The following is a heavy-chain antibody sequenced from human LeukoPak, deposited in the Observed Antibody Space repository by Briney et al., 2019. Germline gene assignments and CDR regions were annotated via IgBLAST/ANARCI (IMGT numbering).Heavy chain of an antibody. CDR2: ISAYNGNT. J-gene: IGHJ4*02. V-gene: IGHV1-18*01. Sequence: ASVKVSCKASGYTFTSYVISWVRQAPGQGLEWMGWISAYNGNTNYAQKLQGRVTMTTDTSTSTAYMELRSQRSDDTAVYYCARSQFDILTGYPDYWGQGTLVTVSS. CDR3: ARSQFDILTGYPDY. CDR1: GYTFTSYV. D-gene: IGHD3-9*01.